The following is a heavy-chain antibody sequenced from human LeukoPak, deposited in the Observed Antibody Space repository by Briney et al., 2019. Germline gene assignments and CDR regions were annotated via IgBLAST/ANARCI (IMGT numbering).Heavy chain of an antibody. CDR3: ARGGLPGGFDY. D-gene: IGHD2-15*01. V-gene: IGHV3-74*01. CDR1: GFTSSSYW. Sequence: PGGSLRLSCAASGFTSSSYWMFLVRQAPGKGLVWVSHIKGDGSTITYADSVKGRFTISRDNAKSTLYLQLNSLRADDTAVYYCARGGLPGGFDYWGQGALVTVSS. J-gene: IGHJ4*02. CDR2: IKGDGSTI.